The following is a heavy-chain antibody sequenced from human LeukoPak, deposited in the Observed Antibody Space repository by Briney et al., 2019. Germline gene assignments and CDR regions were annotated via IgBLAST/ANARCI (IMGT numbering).Heavy chain of an antibody. CDR2: IYYSGST. D-gene: IGHD1-26*01. Sequence: SETLSLTCIVSGGSINSSYWSWIRQPPGKGLEWIGYIYYSGSTNYNPSLKSRVTISIDASKNQFSLRLNSVTAADTAVYYCTQGGELMNYWGQGTLVTVSS. V-gene: IGHV4-59*08. CDR3: TQGGELMNY. CDR1: GGSINSSY. J-gene: IGHJ4*02.